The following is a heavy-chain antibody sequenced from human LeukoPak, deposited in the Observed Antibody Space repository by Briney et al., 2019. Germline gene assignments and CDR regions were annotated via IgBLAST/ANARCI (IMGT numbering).Heavy chain of an antibody. J-gene: IGHJ6*04. CDR3: ASRYCSGGSCYRDYYYYGMDV. Sequence: GGSLRLSCAASGFTFSSYGMHWVRQAPGKGLEWVAVISYDGSNKYYADSVKGRFTISRDNSKNTLYLQMNSLRAEDTAVYYCASRYCSGGSCYRDYYYYGMDVWGKGTTVTVSS. CDR2: ISYDGSNK. V-gene: IGHV3-30*03. D-gene: IGHD2-15*01. CDR1: GFTFSSYG.